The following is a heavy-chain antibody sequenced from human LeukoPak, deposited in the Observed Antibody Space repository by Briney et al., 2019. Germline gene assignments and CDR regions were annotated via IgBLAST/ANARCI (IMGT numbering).Heavy chain of an antibody. J-gene: IGHJ4*02. CDR2: ISYDGSNK. V-gene: IGHV3-30*18. CDR3: AKDPYREITMVRGVMGYFDY. D-gene: IGHD3-10*01. Sequence: GGSLRLSCAASGFTFSSYGMHWVRQAPGKGLEWVAVISYDGSNKYYADSVKGRFTISRDNSKNTLYLQMNSLRAEDTAVYYCAKDPYREITMVRGVMGYFDYWGQGTLVTVSS. CDR1: GFTFSSYG.